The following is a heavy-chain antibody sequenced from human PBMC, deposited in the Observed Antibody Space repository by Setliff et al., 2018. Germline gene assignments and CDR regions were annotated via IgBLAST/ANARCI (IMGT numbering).Heavy chain of an antibody. D-gene: IGHD3-16*01. J-gene: IGHJ3*02. CDR1: GYTFTDYY. CDR2: INPSSGAT. CDR3: ARDGGGDSDAFDI. Sequence: GASVKVSCKASGYTFTDYYMYWVRQAPGQGLEWMGRINPSSGATIYAQKFQGRVTMTSDTSISTAYMELGRLRSDDTAVYFCARDGGGDSDAFDIWGQGTMVTVS. V-gene: IGHV1-2*06.